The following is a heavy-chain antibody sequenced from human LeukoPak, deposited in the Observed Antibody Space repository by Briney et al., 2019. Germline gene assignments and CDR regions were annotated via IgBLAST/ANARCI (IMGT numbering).Heavy chain of an antibody. CDR2: IYTSGST. Sequence: SETLSLTCTVSGGSISSYYWSWIRQPPGKGLEWIGYIYTSGSTNYNPSLKSRVIISVDTSKNQSSLQLSSVTAADTAVYYCGRRGGDHWGQGTLVTVSS. J-gene: IGHJ4*02. D-gene: IGHD3-16*01. V-gene: IGHV4-4*09. CDR1: GGSISSYY. CDR3: GRRGGDH.